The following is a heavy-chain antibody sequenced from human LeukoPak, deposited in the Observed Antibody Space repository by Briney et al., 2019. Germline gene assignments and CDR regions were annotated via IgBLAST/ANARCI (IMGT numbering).Heavy chain of an antibody. CDR3: ARTPPDDEDIVVVPAGY. D-gene: IGHD2-2*01. Sequence: GGSLRLSCAASGFTFSSYSMNWVRQAPGKGLEWVSHISSSSSTIYYADSVKGRLTISRDNAKNSLYLQMNSLRAEDTAVYYCARTPPDDEDIVVVPAGYWGQGTLVTVSS. J-gene: IGHJ4*02. V-gene: IGHV3-48*01. CDR2: ISSSSSTI. CDR1: GFTFSSYS.